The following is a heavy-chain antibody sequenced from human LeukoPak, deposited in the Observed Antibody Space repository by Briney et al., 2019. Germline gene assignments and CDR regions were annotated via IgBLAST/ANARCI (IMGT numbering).Heavy chain of an antibody. CDR3: AKDRGGYYDSSGYYDY. D-gene: IGHD3-22*01. CDR2: IYYSGST. Sequence: PSETLSLTCTVSGGSISSSSYYWGWIRQPPGKGLEWIGSIYYSGSTYYNPSLKSRVTISVDTSKNQFSLKLSSVTAADTAVYYCAKDRGGYYDSSGYYDYWGQGTLVTVSS. CDR1: GGSISSSSYY. J-gene: IGHJ4*02. V-gene: IGHV4-39*02.